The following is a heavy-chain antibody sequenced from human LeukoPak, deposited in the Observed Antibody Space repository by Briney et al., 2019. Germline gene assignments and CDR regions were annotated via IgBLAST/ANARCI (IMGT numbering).Heavy chain of an antibody. CDR1: VFTFSRYS. CDR3: ARANNLVDELFDS. D-gene: IGHD1-7*01. CDR2: ISSSSSYI. V-gene: IGHV3-21*01. J-gene: IGHJ4*02. Sequence: PGRSLRLSCAASVFTFSRYSMNWVRQAPRKGLEGVSAISSSSSYIYYADSVKGRFTISRDNAKNSLYLQMNSLRAEDTAVYYCARANNLVDELFDSWGQGTLVTVSS.